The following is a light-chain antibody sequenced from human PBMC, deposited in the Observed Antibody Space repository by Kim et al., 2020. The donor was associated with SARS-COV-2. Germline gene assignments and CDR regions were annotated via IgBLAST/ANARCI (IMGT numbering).Light chain of an antibody. CDR1: QSVLYSSTNKNY. CDR3: QQSYSIPLT. Sequence: DIVMTQSPDSLAVSLGERATINCKSSQSVLYSSTNKNYLAWYQQKPGQPPKLLIYWASTRESGVPDRFSGSGSGTDFTLTISSLQAEDVAVYHCQQSYSIPLTFGGGTKVDIK. V-gene: IGKV4-1*01. J-gene: IGKJ4*01. CDR2: WAS.